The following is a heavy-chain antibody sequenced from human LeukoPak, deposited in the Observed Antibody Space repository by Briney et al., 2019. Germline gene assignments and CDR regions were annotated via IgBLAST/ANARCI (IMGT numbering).Heavy chain of an antibody. CDR2: FSSSGRST. CDR3: AKGIYYYYYMDV. J-gene: IGHJ6*03. CDR1: GFTFSSYS. D-gene: IGHD3-10*01. V-gene: IGHV3-23*01. Sequence: GGSLRLSCAASGFTFSSYSMNWVSQAPGRGLEWVSAFSSSGRSTYYADSVKGRFTIYRDNSKNTLYLQMNSLRAEDTAIYYCAKGIYYYYYMDVWGKGTTVTVSS.